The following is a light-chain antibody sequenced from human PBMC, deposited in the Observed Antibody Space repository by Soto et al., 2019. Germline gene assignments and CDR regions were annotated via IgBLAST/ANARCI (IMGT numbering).Light chain of an antibody. J-gene: IGKJ1*01. CDR1: QSISSW. V-gene: IGKV1-5*03. CDR2: KAS. Sequence: DIQMTQYPSTLSASVGDRVTITCRASQSISSWLAWYQQKPGKAPKLLIYKASSLESGVTSRFSGSGSGTEFPLTISSLQPDDFATYYCQQDNSYPWTVGQGTKVEIK. CDR3: QQDNSYPWT.